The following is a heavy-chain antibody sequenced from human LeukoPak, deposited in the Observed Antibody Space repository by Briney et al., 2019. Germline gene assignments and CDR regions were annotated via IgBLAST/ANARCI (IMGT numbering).Heavy chain of an antibody. CDR2: IKQDGSKK. J-gene: IGHJ4*02. CDR3: TRVGYIDEGIDY. Sequence: GGSLRLSCAASGLTFSSYGMHWVRQAPGKGLEWVANIKQDGSKKSYVDSVKGRFTISRDNAKNSLYLQMNSLRAEDTAIYYCTRVGYIDEGIDYWGQGTLVTVSS. CDR1: GLTFSSYG. V-gene: IGHV3-7*04. D-gene: IGHD5-12*01.